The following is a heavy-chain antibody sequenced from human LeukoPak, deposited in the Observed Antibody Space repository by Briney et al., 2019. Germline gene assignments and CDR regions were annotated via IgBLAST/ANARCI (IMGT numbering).Heavy chain of an antibody. CDR1: GGSISSYY. Sequence: SETLSLTCTVSGGSISSYYWSWIRQPAGKGLEWIGRIYTSGSTNYNPSLKSRVTMSVDTSKNRFSLKLSSVTAADTAVYYCARGVVPAAQGGYYYGMDVWGQGTTVTVSS. J-gene: IGHJ6*02. D-gene: IGHD2-2*01. V-gene: IGHV4-4*07. CDR3: ARGVVPAAQGGYYYGMDV. CDR2: IYTSGST.